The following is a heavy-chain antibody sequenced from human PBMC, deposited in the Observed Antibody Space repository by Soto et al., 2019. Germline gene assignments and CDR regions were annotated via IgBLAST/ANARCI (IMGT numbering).Heavy chain of an antibody. Sequence: GGSLRLSCASSGFTFNNYAMIWVRQAPGKGLEWVATISGTGGSTYYADSVKGRFTISRDNSKNTLYLQMNSLRVEDTAVYYCAKDRLGGNFDYWGQGTQVTVSS. V-gene: IGHV3-23*01. J-gene: IGHJ4*02. CDR1: GFTFNNYA. CDR2: ISGTGGST. CDR3: AKDRLGGNFDY.